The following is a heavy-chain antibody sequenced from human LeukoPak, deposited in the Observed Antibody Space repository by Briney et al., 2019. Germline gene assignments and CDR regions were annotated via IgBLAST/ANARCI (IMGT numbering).Heavy chain of an antibody. V-gene: IGHV1-2*02. CDR3: GRDVGRLVIVGATGHFDY. CDR1: GYTFTAYY. CDR2: INPNSGGT. D-gene: IGHD1-26*01. J-gene: IGHJ4*02. Sequence: GASVKVSCKASGYTFTAYYMHWVRQAPGQGLEWMGWINPNSGGTNYAQKFQGRVTMTRDTSISTAYMELSRLRSDDTAVYYCGRDVGRLVIVGATGHFDYWGQGTLVTVSS.